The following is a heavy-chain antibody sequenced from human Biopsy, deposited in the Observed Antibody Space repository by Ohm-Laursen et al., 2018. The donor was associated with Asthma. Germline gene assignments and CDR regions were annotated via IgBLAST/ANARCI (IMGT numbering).Heavy chain of an antibody. J-gene: IGHJ5*02. CDR3: ARAAITGIRGWFDP. V-gene: IGHV4-34*01. Sequence: GTLSLTCTVYGGYPTGHYWNWIRQPPEKGLEWIGEIDQSGYTNYNPSLKSRVTISADTSKNQFHLNLSSVTAADTAVYFCARAAITGIRGWFDPWGQGTQVTVSS. CDR2: IDQSGYT. CDR1: GGYPTGHY. D-gene: IGHD1-20*01.